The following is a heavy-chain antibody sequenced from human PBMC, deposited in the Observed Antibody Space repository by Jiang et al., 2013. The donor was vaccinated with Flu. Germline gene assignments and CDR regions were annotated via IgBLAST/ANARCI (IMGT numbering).Heavy chain of an antibody. V-gene: IGHV6-1*01. CDR3: GRGFGESLPAAFDI. D-gene: IGHD3-16*01. J-gene: IGHJ3*02. CDR2: TYYRSKWRN. Sequence: RQSPSRGLEWLGRTYYRSKWRNDFAPSVKSRITIDPDTSKNQFSLHLSSVTPEDTAVYFCGRGFGESLPAAFDIWGQGTMVTVSS.